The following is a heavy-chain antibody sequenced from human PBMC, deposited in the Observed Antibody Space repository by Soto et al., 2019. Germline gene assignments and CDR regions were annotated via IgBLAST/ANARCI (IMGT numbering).Heavy chain of an antibody. CDR2: IYYSGST. V-gene: IGHV4-39*07. CDR1: GGSISSRSYY. J-gene: IGHJ6*02. D-gene: IGHD3-9*01. Sequence: SETLSLTCTVSGGSISSRSYYWGWIRQPPGKGLEWIGSIYYSGSTYYNPSPKSRVTISVDTSKNQFSLKLGSVTAADSAVYYCARSTVGVYDILAGYYYYYGMDVWGQGTTVTVSS. CDR3: ARSTVGVYDILAGYYYYYGMDV.